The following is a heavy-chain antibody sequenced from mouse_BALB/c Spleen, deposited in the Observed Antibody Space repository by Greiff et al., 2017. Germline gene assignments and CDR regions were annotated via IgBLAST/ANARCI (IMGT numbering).Heavy chain of an antibody. V-gene: IGHV5-6*01. J-gene: IGHJ4*01. D-gene: IGHD2-10*02. CDR2: ISSGGSYT. Sequence: EVKVVESGGDLVKPGGSLKLSCAASGFTFSSYGMSWVRQTPDKRLEWVATISSGGSYTYYPDSVKGRFTISRDNAKNTLYLQMSSLKSEDTAMYYCARHKYGNYDYYAMDYWGQGTSVTVSS. CDR1: GFTFSSYG. CDR3: ARHKYGNYDYYAMDY.